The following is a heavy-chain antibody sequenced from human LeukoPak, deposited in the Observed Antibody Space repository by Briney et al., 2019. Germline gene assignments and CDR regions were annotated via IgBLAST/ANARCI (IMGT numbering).Heavy chain of an antibody. J-gene: IGHJ4*02. Sequence: ASVKVSCKASGYTFTGYYMHWVRQAPGQGLEWMGWINPNSGGTNYAQKFQGRVTMTRDTSISTAYMELSRLRSDDTTVYYCARGEWELLEYYFDYWGQGTLVTVSS. V-gene: IGHV1-2*02. CDR1: GYTFTGYY. CDR2: INPNSGGT. CDR3: ARGEWELLEYYFDY. D-gene: IGHD1-26*01.